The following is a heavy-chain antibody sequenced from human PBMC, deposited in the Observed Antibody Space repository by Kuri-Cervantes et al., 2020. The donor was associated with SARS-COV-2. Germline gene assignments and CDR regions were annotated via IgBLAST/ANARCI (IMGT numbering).Heavy chain of an antibody. Sequence: GGSLRLSCKASGYTFTSYDINWVRQARGQRLEWIGWIVVGSGNTNYAQKFQERVTITRDMSTSTAYMELSSLRSEDMAVYYCAAALIDAFDIWGQGTMVTVSS. CDR1: GYTFTSYD. J-gene: IGHJ3*02. CDR2: IVVGSGNT. V-gene: IGHV1-58*02. CDR3: AAALIDAFDI.